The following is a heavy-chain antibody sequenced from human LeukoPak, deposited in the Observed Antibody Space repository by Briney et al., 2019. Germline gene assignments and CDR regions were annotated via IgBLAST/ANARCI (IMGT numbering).Heavy chain of an antibody. CDR3: ANPPLPAVIGYYYYNMDV. CDR1: GFTFNTHP. V-gene: IGHV3-23*01. J-gene: IGHJ6*02. CDR2: ISGSGANT. Sequence: GGSLRLSCAASGFTFNTHPMSWVRQAPGKGLEWVSSISGSGANTYYPDSVRGRFTISRDNSKNTLYLQMNSLRAEDTAVYYCANPPLPAVIGYYYYNMDVWGQGTTVTVSS. D-gene: IGHD1-14*01.